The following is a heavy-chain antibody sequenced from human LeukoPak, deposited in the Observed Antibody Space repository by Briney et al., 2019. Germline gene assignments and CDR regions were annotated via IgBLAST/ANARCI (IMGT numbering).Heavy chain of an antibody. D-gene: IGHD3-22*01. CDR1: GGTFSSYA. CDR3: AGLNTPYYYDSSGYRAD. V-gene: IGHV1-69*05. CDR2: IIPIFGTA. J-gene: IGHJ4*02. Sequence: ASVKVSCKASGGTFSSYAISWVRQAPGQGLEWMGRIIPIFGTANYAQKFQGRVTITTDESTSTAYMELSSLRSEDTAVYYCAGLNTPYYYDSSGYRADWGQGTLVTVSS.